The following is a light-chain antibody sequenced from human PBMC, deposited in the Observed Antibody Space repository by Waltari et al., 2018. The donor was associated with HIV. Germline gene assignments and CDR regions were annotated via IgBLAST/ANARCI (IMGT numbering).Light chain of an antibody. CDR3: AAWDDSLSGWV. J-gene: IGLJ3*02. CDR1: SSNVASHY. Sequence: QSVLTQPPSASGTPGQRVPISCSGSSSNVASHYVHWSPPPPGTAPKLLIYRNNQRPSGVPDRFSGSKSGTSASLAISGLRAEDEADYYCAAWDDSLSGWVFGGGTKLTVL. CDR2: RNN. V-gene: IGLV1-47*01.